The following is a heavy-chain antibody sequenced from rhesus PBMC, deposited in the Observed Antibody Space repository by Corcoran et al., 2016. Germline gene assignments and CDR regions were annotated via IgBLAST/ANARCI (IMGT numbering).Heavy chain of an antibody. CDR1: GGSISGYW. D-gene: IGHD6-13*01. V-gene: IGHV4-160*01. CDR2: IDSSGST. CDR3: AKYSGWSPFDY. Sequence: QLQLQESGPGLVRPSETLSLTCAVSGGSISGYWWGWIRQPPGKGLEWVGRIDSSGSTDSNPPLKSRVTISRDTSKNQLSLQLTSVTAADTAVYYCAKYSGWSPFDYWGQGVLVTVSS. J-gene: IGHJ4*01.